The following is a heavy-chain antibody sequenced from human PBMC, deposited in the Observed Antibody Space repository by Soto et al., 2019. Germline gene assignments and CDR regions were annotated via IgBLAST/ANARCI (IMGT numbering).Heavy chain of an antibody. CDR2: IIPILGIA. CDR1: GGTFSSYT. V-gene: IGHV1-69*04. Sequence: ASVKVSCKASGGTFSSYTISWVRQAPGQGLEWMGRIIPILGIANYAQKFQGRVTITADKSTSTAYMELSSLRSEDTAVYYCARERFNCSGGSCYSGSVFWGQGTLVTVSS. CDR3: ARERFNCSGGSCYSGSVF. J-gene: IGHJ4*02. D-gene: IGHD2-15*01.